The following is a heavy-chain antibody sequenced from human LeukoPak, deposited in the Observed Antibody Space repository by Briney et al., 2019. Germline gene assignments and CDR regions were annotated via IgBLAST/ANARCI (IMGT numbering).Heavy chain of an antibody. CDR2: ISYDGSNK. V-gene: IGHV3-30-3*01. Sequence: GRSLRLSCAASGLTFSSYAMHWVRQAPGKGLEWVAVISYDGSNKYYADSVKGRFTISRDNSKNTLYLQMNSLRAEDTAVYYCARGSGYFQHWGLGTLVTVSS. CDR3: ARGSGYFQH. J-gene: IGHJ1*01. CDR1: GLTFSSYA.